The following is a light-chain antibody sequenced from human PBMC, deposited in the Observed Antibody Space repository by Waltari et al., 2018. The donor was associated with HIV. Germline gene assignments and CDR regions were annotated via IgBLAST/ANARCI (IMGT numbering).Light chain of an antibody. J-gene: IGLJ3*02. V-gene: IGLV2-11*01. Sequence: QSALTQPRSVSGSPGQSVTISCTGTSSDVGDYNYVSWYQQHPGKAPKLMIFDVNKRPSGVPDRFSVSKSGNTASLTISGLQAEDEADYYGCSYADKYTWVFGGGTKLTVL. CDR3: CSYADKYTWV. CDR2: DVN. CDR1: SSDVGDYNY.